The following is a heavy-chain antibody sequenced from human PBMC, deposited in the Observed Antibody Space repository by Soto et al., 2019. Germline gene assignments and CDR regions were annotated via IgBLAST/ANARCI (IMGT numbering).Heavy chain of an antibody. CDR2: ISSSSRYI. Sequence: EVQLVESGGGLVKPGGSLRLSCAASGFIFTSYTMNWVRQAPGKGLEWVSSISSSSRYIYYADSLKGRFTISRDDAKNSLLLQMNSLRAEDTAVYYCARAAYDYVWGSYRQDPDFGMDVWGQGTTVTVSS. CDR1: GFIFTSYT. J-gene: IGHJ6*02. CDR3: ARAAYDYVWGSYRQDPDFGMDV. V-gene: IGHV3-21*02. D-gene: IGHD3-16*02.